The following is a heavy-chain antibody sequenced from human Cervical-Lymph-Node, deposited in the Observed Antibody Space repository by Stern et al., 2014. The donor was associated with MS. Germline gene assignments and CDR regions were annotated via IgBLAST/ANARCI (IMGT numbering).Heavy chain of an antibody. CDR3: ARIRGQPRGYYGMDV. Sequence: QVTLRESGPALVKPTQTLTLTCTFSGFSLSTSGMCVSWVRQPQGKALEWLVLIDWDDDKCYSTSLKPRLTISKDTSKNQVVLTVTNMDPVDTATYYCARIRGQPRGYYGMDVWGQGTTVTVSS. D-gene: IGHD1-1*01. V-gene: IGHV2-70*20. CDR1: GFSLSTSGMC. CDR2: IDWDDDK. J-gene: IGHJ6*02.